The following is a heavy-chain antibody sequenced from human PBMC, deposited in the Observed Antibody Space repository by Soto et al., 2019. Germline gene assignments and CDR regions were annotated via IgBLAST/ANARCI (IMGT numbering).Heavy chain of an antibody. CDR3: ARDQRGYSYGLDYYYYYYMDV. CDR2: ISSSGSTI. J-gene: IGHJ6*03. Sequence: GSLRLSCAASGFTFSSYEMNWVRQAPGKGLEWVSYISSSGSTIYYADSVKGRFTISRDNAKNSLYLQMNSLRAEDTAVYYCARDQRGYSYGLDYYYYYYMDVWGKGTTVTVSS. V-gene: IGHV3-48*03. D-gene: IGHD5-18*01. CDR1: GFTFSSYE.